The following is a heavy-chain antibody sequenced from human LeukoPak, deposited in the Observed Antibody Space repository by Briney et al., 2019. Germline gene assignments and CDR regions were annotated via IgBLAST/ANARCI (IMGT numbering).Heavy chain of an antibody. Sequence: GGSLRLSCAASGFTFSSYAMSWVRQAPGKGLEWVSAISGSGGATYYADSVKGRFTVSSDNSKNTLYLQMNSLSAEDTAVYYCAKVPVFSLTISEVVTDDAFDIWGQGTIVTVSS. CDR3: AKVPVFSLTISEVVTDDAFDI. CDR1: GFTFSSYA. CDR2: ISGSGGAT. D-gene: IGHD3-3*01. V-gene: IGHV3-23*01. J-gene: IGHJ3*02.